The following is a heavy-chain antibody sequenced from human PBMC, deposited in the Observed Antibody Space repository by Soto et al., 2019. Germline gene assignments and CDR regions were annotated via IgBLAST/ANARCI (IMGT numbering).Heavy chain of an antibody. CDR1: EFTFSAYA. V-gene: IGHV3-23*01. CDR2: ISGSGGDT. J-gene: IGHJ3*01. Sequence: EVQVLESGGGLVQPGGSLRLSCSTSEFTFSAYAMTWVRQPPGEGLEWVASISGSGGDTSYADSVKGRFSIFRDNSKNTLYLRMYSLRVEDTAVYYRTRDANGDHIGAFDFWGQGILVTVSS. D-gene: IGHD4-17*01. CDR3: TRDANGDHIGAFDF.